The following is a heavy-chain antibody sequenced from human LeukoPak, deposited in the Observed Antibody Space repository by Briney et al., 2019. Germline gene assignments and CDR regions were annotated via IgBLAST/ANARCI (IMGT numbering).Heavy chain of an antibody. CDR1: GFTFSSYA. D-gene: IGHD5-18*01. V-gene: IGHV3-30-3*01. CDR2: ISYDGSNK. CDR3: ARGYSYGYYYYYGMDV. J-gene: IGHJ6*02. Sequence: GGSLRLSCAASGFTFSSYAMHWVRQAPGKGLEWVAVISYDGSNKYYADSVKGRFTISRDNSKNTLYLQMNSLRAEDTAVYYCARGYSYGYYYYYGMDVRGQGTTVTVSS.